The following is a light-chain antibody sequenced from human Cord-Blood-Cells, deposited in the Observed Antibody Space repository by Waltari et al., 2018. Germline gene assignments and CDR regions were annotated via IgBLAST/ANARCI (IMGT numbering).Light chain of an antibody. Sequence: QSALTQPRSVSGSPGQSVTISCTGTSSDVGGYNYVSWYQQHPGKAPKLMIYDVSSRPPAVVTRLSSATSASTASLPIFALQQEDEAAYYCSCYTASSSPVVFGAGTKLTVL. CDR3: SCYTASSSPVV. CDR1: SSDVGGYNY. CDR2: DVS. V-gene: IGLV2-14*01. J-gene: IGLJ2*01.